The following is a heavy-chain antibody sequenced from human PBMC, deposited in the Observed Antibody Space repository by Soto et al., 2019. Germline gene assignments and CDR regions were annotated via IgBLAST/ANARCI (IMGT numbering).Heavy chain of an antibody. Sequence: PGGSLRLSCAASGFLFRSYVMTWVRQAPGKGLEWVSSISGSGATTYYADSVRGRFTISRDNSKNTLYLQMNSLRAEDTAVYYCAKERSVVATTPDFDYWGQGTLVTVSS. V-gene: IGHV3-23*01. CDR3: AKERSVVATTPDFDY. CDR1: GFLFRSYV. CDR2: ISGSGATT. J-gene: IGHJ4*02. D-gene: IGHD5-12*01.